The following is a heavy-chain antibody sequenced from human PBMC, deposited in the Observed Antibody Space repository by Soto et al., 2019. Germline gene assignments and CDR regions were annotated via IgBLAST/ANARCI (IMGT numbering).Heavy chain of an antibody. CDR2: IYYSGST. Sequence: SETLSLTCTFSGGSISSRSYYWGWIRHPPGKGLEWIGSIYYSGSTYYNPSLKSRVTISVDTYKNQFSLKLSSVTAADTAVYYCARMRRLPFRIDYSGQGTLVTVCS. CDR1: GGSISSRSYY. CDR3: ARMRRLPFRIDY. J-gene: IGHJ4*02. V-gene: IGHV4-39*01. D-gene: IGHD5-12*01.